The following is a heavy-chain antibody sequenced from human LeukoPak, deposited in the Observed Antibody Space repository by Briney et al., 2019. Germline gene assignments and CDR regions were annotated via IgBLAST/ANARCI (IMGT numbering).Heavy chain of an antibody. D-gene: IGHD1-7*01. Sequence: GRSLRLSCAASGFTFSSYGMHWVRQAPGKGLEWVAVISYDGSNKYYADSVKGRFTISRDNSKNTLYLQMNSLRAEDTAVYYCSCRTGTGDYWGQGTLVTVSS. CDR2: ISYDGSNK. J-gene: IGHJ4*02. V-gene: IGHV3-30*03. CDR3: SCRTGTGDY. CDR1: GFTFSSYG.